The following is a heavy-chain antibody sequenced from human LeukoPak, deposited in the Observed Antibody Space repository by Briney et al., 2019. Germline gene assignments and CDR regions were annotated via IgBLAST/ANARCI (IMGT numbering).Heavy chain of an antibody. V-gene: IGHV4-4*07. CDR1: GGSISSYY. D-gene: IGHD3-10*01. Sequence: SETLSLTCTVSGGSISSYYWSWIRQPAGKGLEWIGRIYTSGSTNYNPSLRSRVTISVDTSKNQFSLKLSSVTAADTAVYYCARTTLGGKAFGLDYWGQGTLVTVSS. J-gene: IGHJ4*02. CDR2: IYTSGST. CDR3: ARTTLGGKAFGLDY.